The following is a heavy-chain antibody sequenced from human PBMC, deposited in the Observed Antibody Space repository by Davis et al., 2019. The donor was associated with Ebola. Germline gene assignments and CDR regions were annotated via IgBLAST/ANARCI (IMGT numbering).Heavy chain of an antibody. J-gene: IGHJ6*02. D-gene: IGHD2-15*01. Sequence: GGSLRLSCAASGFTFNSYGVNWVRQAPGKGLEWVAIISFDGSEKYYAASVKGRFTISRDNSNNTVYLQMNSLRGEDTAVYYCAREGQIYSHYYYGLDVWGQGTTVTVSS. V-gene: IGHV3-30*03. CDR3: AREGQIYSHYYYGLDV. CDR1: GFTFNSYG. CDR2: ISFDGSEK.